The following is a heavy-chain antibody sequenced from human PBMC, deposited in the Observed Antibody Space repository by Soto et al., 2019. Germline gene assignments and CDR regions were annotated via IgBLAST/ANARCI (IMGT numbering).Heavy chain of an antibody. J-gene: IGHJ6*02. D-gene: IGHD1-7*01. V-gene: IGHV3-30-3*01. CDR1: GFTFSSYA. CDR3: ARDHVGREELEYYYYGMDV. CDR2: ISYDGSNK. Sequence: QVQLVESGGGVVQPGRSLRLSCAASGFTFSSYAMHWFRQAPGKGLEWVAVISYDGSNKYYADSVKGRFTISRDNSKNTLYLQMNSLRAEDTAVYYCARDHVGREELEYYYYGMDVWGQGTTVTVSS.